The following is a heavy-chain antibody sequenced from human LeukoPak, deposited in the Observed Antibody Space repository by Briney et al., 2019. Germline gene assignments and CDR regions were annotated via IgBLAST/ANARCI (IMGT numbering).Heavy chain of an antibody. D-gene: IGHD3-22*01. CDR1: GYTFTSNY. CDR2: FDPEDGET. V-gene: IGHV1-24*01. CDR3: ATWYYYDSSDYYLADY. J-gene: IGHJ4*02. Sequence: ASVKVSCKAFGYTFTSNYMHWVRQAPGKGLEWMGGFDPEDGETIYAQELQGRVTMTRDTSTDTAYMELSSLRSEDTAVYYCATWYYYDSSDYYLADYWGQGTLVTVSS.